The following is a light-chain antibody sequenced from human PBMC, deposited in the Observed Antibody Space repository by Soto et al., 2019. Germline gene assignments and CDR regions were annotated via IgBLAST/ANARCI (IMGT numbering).Light chain of an antibody. CDR3: QQHDDWPET. J-gene: IGKJ1*01. Sequence: EIVMTQSPATLSVSPGERATLSCRASQNVRSNLAWYQQKPGQAPRLLIYGASTRATGIPARFSGRGSGTEFILTISSLQSEDFAVYYCQQHDDWPETFGQGTKVDI. V-gene: IGKV3-15*01. CDR2: GAS. CDR1: QNVRSN.